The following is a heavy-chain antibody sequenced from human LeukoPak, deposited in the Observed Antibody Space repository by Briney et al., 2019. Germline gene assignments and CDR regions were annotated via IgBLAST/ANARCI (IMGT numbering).Heavy chain of an antibody. Sequence: ASVKVSCKVSGYTLTELSMHWVRQAPGKGLEWMGGFDPEDGETIYAQKFQGRVTMTEDTSTDTAYMELSSLRSEDTAVYYCATAPITMVRGVVINWGQGNLVTVSS. D-gene: IGHD3-10*01. CDR1: GYTLTELS. J-gene: IGHJ4*02. CDR3: ATAPITMVRGVVIN. CDR2: FDPEDGET. V-gene: IGHV1-24*01.